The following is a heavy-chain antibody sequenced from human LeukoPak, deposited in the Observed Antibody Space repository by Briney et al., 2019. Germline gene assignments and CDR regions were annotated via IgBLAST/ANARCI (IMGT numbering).Heavy chain of an antibody. CDR1: GGSISSSNYY. V-gene: IGHV4-39*01. CDR2: IYYSGST. J-gene: IGHJ4*02. Sequence: PSETLSLTCTASGGSISSSNYYWGWIRQPPGKGLEWIGSIYYSGSTYYNPSLKSRVTISVDTSKNQFSLKLSSVTAADTAVYYCARLMAAGTCDYWGQGTLVTVSS. D-gene: IGHD6-13*01. CDR3: ARLMAAGTCDY.